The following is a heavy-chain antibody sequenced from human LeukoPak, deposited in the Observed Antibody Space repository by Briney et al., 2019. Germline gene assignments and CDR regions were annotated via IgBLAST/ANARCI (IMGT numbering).Heavy chain of an antibody. CDR1: GSIFTYYY. CDR3: GRGGGGSYEGDYFDY. J-gene: IGHJ4*02. Sequence: ASVTLSYTASGSIFTYYYMHWVRQGPGQGLGWMGRINPNSGGTNYAQKFQGRVTMTRDTSISTAYTELSTLRSEDTATYYCGRGGGGSYEGDYFDYWGQGTLVTVSS. D-gene: IGHD1-26*01. V-gene: IGHV1/OR15-1*01. CDR2: INPNSGGT.